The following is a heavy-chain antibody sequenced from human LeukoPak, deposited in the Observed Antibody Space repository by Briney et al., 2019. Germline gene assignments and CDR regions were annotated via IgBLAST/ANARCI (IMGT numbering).Heavy chain of an antibody. CDR1: GDTFIPYT. CDR2: IIPSFDVA. CDR3: ARDHCSPGTCLGGH. Sequence: SVKVSCKASGDTFIPYTFSWVREAPGQGLEWIGRIIPSFDVANYAHKFQGRVTLSVDRDTATTYMEVTSLRSEDTAIYYCARDHCSPGTCLGGHWGQGTLVTVSS. J-gene: IGHJ4*02. V-gene: IGHV1-69*10. D-gene: IGHD2-15*01.